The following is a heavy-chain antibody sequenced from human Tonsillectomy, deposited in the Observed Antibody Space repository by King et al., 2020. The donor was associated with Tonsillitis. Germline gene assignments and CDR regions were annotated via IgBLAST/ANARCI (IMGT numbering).Heavy chain of an antibody. D-gene: IGHD1-26*01. V-gene: IGHV3-7*01. CDR3: ARDESPYSGGYYFDAFDV. Sequence: VQLVESGGDFVQPGGSLRLSCAASGFTFSSYWMTWVRQTPGKGLEWVANIRRDGSVKNYVDSVKGRFTISRDNAKNSLYLQMNTLRGEDTAVYYCARDESPYSGGYYFDAFDVWGQGTLVTVSS. CDR1: GFTFSSYW. CDR2: IRRDGSVK. J-gene: IGHJ3*01.